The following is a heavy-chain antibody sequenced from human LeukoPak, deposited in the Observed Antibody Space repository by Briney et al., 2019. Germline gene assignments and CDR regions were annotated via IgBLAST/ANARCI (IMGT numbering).Heavy chain of an antibody. Sequence: SQTLSLTCTVSGGSISSGGYYWSWIRQHPGKGLEWIGYIYYSGSTYYNPSLKSRVTISVDTSKNQFSLKLSSVTAADTAVYYCARVRALLWFGSLTGVYYFDYWGQRTLVTVSS. V-gene: IGHV4-31*03. CDR3: ARVRALLWFGSLTGVYYFDY. CDR1: GGSISSGGYY. CDR2: IYYSGST. D-gene: IGHD3-10*01. J-gene: IGHJ4*02.